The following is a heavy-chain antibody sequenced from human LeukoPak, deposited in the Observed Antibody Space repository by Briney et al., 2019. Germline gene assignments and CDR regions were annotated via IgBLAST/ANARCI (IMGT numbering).Heavy chain of an antibody. CDR1: GDSISNDDYY. Sequence: SETLSLTCTVSGDSISNDDYYWSWIRQLPGKGLEWIGYIYYSGNTYYHPPLKRRATMSVDTSHNQFSLNLSSVNAADTAVYFCARRLRGPTVVNLGETHYYYYLDVWGKGTTVTVSS. CDR3: ARRLRGPTVVNLGETHYYYYLDV. D-gene: IGHD4-23*01. J-gene: IGHJ6*03. V-gene: IGHV4-31*03. CDR2: IYYSGNT.